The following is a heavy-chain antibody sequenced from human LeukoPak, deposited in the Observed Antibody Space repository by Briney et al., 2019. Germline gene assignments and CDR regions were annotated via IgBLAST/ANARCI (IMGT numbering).Heavy chain of an antibody. D-gene: IGHD3-3*01. CDR1: GFTFSSYG. CDR2: ISYDGSNK. V-gene: IGHV3-30*03. J-gene: IGHJ6*02. CDR3: ARGLTIFGVVILRTYGMDV. Sequence: GGSLRLSCAASGFTFSSYGMHWVRQAPGKGLEWVAVISYDGSNKYYADSVKGRFTISRDNSKNTLYLQMNSLRAEDTAAYYCARGLTIFGVVILRTYGMDVWGQGTTVTVSS.